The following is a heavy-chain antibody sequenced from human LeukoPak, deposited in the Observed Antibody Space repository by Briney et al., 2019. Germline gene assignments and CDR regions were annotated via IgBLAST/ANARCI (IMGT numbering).Heavy chain of an antibody. V-gene: IGHV4-34*01. CDR3: ARGAVSRWNYGMDV. Sequence: SETLSLTCAVSGGSFSGYYWSWIRQPPGKGLEWIGEINHSGSTNYNPSLKSRVTISVDTSKNQFSLKLSSVTAADTAVDYCARGAVSRWNYGMDVWGQGTTVTVSS. CDR2: INHSGST. D-gene: IGHD4-23*01. J-gene: IGHJ6*02. CDR1: GGSFSGYY.